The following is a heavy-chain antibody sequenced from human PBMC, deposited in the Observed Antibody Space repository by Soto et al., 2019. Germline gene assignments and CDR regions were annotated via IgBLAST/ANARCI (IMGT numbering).Heavy chain of an antibody. CDR3: ARGSCSSTSCYKEYYFDL. Sequence: QVQLVQSGAEVKKPGSSVKVSCKASGGTFSGYAISWVRQAPGQGLEWMGEIIPMFGTSNYAQKFQGRVTITADESTSTAYMGLSSLRSEDTAVYYCARGSCSSTSCYKEYYFDLWGQGTLVTVSS. CDR1: GGTFSGYA. CDR2: IIPMFGTS. J-gene: IGHJ4*02. V-gene: IGHV1-69*01. D-gene: IGHD2-2*02.